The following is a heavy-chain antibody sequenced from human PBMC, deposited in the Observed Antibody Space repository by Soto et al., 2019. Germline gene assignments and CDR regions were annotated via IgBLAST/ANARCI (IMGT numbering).Heavy chain of an antibody. D-gene: IGHD2-2*01. CDR2: INSNGGST. V-gene: IGHV3-64*01. CDR3: ARGGVPAAMSY. CDR1: GFTFSSYA. Sequence: SLRLSCAASGFTFSSYAMHWVRQAPGKGLEYVSDINSNGGSTYYANSVKGRFTISRDNSKNTLYLQMGSLRAEDTAVYYCARGGVPAAMSYWGQG. J-gene: IGHJ4*02.